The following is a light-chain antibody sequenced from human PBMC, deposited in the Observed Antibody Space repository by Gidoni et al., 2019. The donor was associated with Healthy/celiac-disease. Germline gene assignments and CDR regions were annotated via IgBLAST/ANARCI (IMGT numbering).Light chain of an antibody. CDR2: QDS. Sequence: SYELTKPPSVSVSPGQTASITCSGDTLGDKYACWYQQKPGQSPVLVIYQDSKRPSVIPERFSGSNSGNTATLTISGTQAMDEADYYCQAWDSSTCVFGTGTKVTVL. V-gene: IGLV3-1*01. CDR3: QAWDSSTCV. CDR1: TLGDKY. J-gene: IGLJ1*01.